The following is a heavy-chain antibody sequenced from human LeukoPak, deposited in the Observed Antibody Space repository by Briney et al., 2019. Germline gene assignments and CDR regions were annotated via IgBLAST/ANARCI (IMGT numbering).Heavy chain of an antibody. V-gene: IGHV5-51*01. CDR2: IYPGDSDT. Sequence: GESLRISCKGSGYSFTSYWIGWVRQMPGKGLEWMGIIYPGDSDTRYSPSFQGQVTISADKSISTAYLQWSSLKASDTAMYYCARLSDYDFWSGYYTQDELGPFDPWGQGTLVTVSS. CDR1: GYSFTSYW. J-gene: IGHJ5*02. D-gene: IGHD3-3*01. CDR3: ARLSDYDFWSGYYTQDELGPFDP.